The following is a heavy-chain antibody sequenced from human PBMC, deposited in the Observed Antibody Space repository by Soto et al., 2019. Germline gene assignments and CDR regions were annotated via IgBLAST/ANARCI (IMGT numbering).Heavy chain of an antibody. V-gene: IGHV3-30*18. J-gene: IGHJ6*02. CDR3: VKDRSGYCTNGVCEDDYYYIDV. Sequence: QVQLVESGGGVVQPGGSLRLSCAGSGFTFSSYGMHWVRQAPGKGLEWVAVISYDGSNVYYADSVKGRFTISRDNAKNSVNRQMNSPRPEVVAVYYCVKDRSGYCTNGVCEDDYYYIDVWGQGTKVTVSS. D-gene: IGHD2-8*01. CDR1: GFTFSSYG. CDR2: ISYDGSNV.